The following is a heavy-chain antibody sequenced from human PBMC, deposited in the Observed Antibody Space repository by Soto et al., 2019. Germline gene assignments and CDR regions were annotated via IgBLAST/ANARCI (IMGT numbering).Heavy chain of an antibody. V-gene: IGHV4-34*01. CDR1: GVSFSGYY. CDR2: INHSGST. CDR3: SSIINYDMIYYFDY. J-gene: IGHJ4*02. Sequence: SETLSLTCAVYGVSFSGYYRSWIRQPPGKGLEWIGEINHSGSTNYNPSLKSRVTISVDTSKNQFSLKLSSVTAADTAVYYCSSIINYDMIYYFDYWGQGTLVTVSS. D-gene: IGHD4-4*01.